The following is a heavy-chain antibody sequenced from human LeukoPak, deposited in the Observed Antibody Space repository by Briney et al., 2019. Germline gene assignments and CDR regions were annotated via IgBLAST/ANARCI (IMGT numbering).Heavy chain of an antibody. J-gene: IGHJ5*02. Sequence: SETLSLTCTVSGGSISSGDYYWSWIRQPPGRGLEWIGYIYYSGSTYYNPSLKSRVTISVDTSKNQFSLKLSSVTAADTAVYYCARAFPLGNWFDPWGQGTLVTVSS. CDR1: GGSISSGDYY. V-gene: IGHV4-30-4*08. D-gene: IGHD3-16*01. CDR3: ARAFPLGNWFDP. CDR2: IYYSGST.